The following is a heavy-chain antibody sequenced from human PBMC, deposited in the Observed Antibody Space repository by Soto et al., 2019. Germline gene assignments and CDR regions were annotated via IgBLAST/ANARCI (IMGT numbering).Heavy chain of an antibody. J-gene: IGHJ5*02. D-gene: IGHD2-15*01. CDR1: GFTFSIYW. CDR3: ARGRYCSGGSCYTADWFDP. CDR2: INSDGSST. V-gene: IGHV3-74*01. Sequence: EVQLVESGGGLVQPGGSLRLSCAASGFTFSIYWMHWVRQAPGKGLVWVSRINSDGSSTSYADSVKGRFTISRDNAQNTLYLQMNSLRAEDTAVYYCARGRYCSGGSCYTADWFDPWGQGNLVTVSS.